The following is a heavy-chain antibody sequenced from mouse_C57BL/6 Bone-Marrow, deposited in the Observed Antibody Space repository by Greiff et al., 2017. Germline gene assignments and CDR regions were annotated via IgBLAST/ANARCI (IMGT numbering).Heavy chain of an antibody. J-gene: IGHJ4*01. CDR3: ARSGTVVAYYAMDY. D-gene: IGHD1-1*01. CDR2: IDPSDSET. CDR1: GYTFTSYW. Sequence: VQLQQPGAELVRPGSSVKLSCKASGYTFTSYWMHWVKQRPIQGLEWIGNIDPSDSETHYNQKFKDKATLTVDKSSSTAYMQLSSLTSEDSAVYYCARSGTVVAYYAMDYWGQGTSVTVSS. V-gene: IGHV1-52*01.